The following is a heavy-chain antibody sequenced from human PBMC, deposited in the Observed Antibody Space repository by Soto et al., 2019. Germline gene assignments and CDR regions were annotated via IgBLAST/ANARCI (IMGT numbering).Heavy chain of an antibody. V-gene: IGHV3-30*03. CDR3: AHSSSNAYGYFER. J-gene: IGHJ2*01. CDR2: ISYDGSNK. Sequence: QVQLVESGGGVVQPWRSLRLSCAAYGFTFSSYGMHWVRQAPVKGLEWVAVISYDGSNKYYAEYVKGRFTIARDNSKNTLYLPMNSLRAEDTEVYDFAHSSSNAYGYFERWFRGTMVTV. CDR1: GFTFSSYG. D-gene: IGHD6-6*01.